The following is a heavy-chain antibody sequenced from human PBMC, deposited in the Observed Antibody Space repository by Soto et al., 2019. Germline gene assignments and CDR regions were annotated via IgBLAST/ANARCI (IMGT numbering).Heavy chain of an antibody. J-gene: IGHJ6*03. CDR2: IYYTGST. CDR1: GGSINSYY. D-gene: IGHD2-21*01. CDR3: ARLDGYSHYIDS. V-gene: IGHV4-59*08. Sequence: PSETLSLTCSVSGGSINSYYWSWIRQPPGKGLEWVGYIYYTGSTNYNPSLKSRVTISVDTSKKHFSLKLASVTAADTAEYYCARLDGYSHYIDSWGKGTTVTVSS.